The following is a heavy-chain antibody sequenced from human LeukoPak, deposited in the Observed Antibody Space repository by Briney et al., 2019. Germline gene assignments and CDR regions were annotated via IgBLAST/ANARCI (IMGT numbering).Heavy chain of an antibody. CDR1: GFTVSSNY. CDR3: ARHDSATVLRGDY. J-gene: IGHJ4*02. CDR2: IYSGGST. V-gene: IGHV3-66*04. D-gene: IGHD2/OR15-2a*01. Sequence: GGSLRLSCAASGFTVSSNYMSWVRQAPGKGLEWVSVIYSGGSTYYADSVKGRFTISRDNSKNTLYLQMNSLRAEDTAVYYCARHDSATVLRGDYWGQGTLATVSS.